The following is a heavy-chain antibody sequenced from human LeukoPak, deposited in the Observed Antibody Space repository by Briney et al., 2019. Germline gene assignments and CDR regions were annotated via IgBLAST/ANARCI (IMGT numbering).Heavy chain of an antibody. J-gene: IGHJ4*02. Sequence: GGSLRLSCAASGFSFSSYGMHWVRQAPGKGLEWVAVIWYDGSNKYYGDSVKGRFTISRDNSKTTLYLQMNSLRAEDTAVYYCARLRNGWYSSLDYWGQGTLVTVSS. V-gene: IGHV3-33*01. D-gene: IGHD6-19*01. CDR1: GFSFSSYG. CDR3: ARLRNGWYSSLDY. CDR2: IWYDGSNK.